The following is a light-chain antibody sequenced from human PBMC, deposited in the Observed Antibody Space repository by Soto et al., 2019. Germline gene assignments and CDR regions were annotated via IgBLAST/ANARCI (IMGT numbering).Light chain of an antibody. Sequence: EIVLTQSPGTLSLSPGERATLSCRASQSVSSSYLAWYQQKPGQAPRLLIYGASSRATGIPDRFSGSGSGTDFTLTISRLEPEDFAMYYCQQYGSSPAWVNTFGKGTKVDIK. V-gene: IGKV3-20*01. CDR3: QQYGSSPAWVNT. CDR1: QSVSSSY. J-gene: IGKJ2*01. CDR2: GAS.